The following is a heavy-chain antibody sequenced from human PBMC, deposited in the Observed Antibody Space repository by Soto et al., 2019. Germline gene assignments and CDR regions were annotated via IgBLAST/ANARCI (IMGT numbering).Heavy chain of an antibody. CDR2: INQGGST. CDR1: GGSFSNYY. CDR3: APVRHFDKLLSL. D-gene: IGHD3-10*01. V-gene: IGHV4-34*01. Sequence: SETLSLTCAVYGGSFSNYYWCWIRQPPGKGLEWIGEINQGGSTTYNPSLKSRVTMSLDTSKNQYFLKLNSVTAADTAVYYCAPVRHFDKLLSLWGQGTPGTVSS. J-gene: IGHJ4*02.